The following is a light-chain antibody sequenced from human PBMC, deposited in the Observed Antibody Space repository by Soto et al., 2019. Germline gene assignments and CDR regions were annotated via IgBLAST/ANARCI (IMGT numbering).Light chain of an antibody. V-gene: IGLV2-8*01. CDR1: SSDIGTYNY. J-gene: IGLJ2*01. CDR2: EVS. Sequence: QPVLTQPPSASGSPGQSVTISCTGTSSDIGTYNYVSWYQHHPGKAPKLIIYEVSKRPSGVPDRFSGSKSDNTASLTVSGLQADDESTYYCTAYAGRFVVFGGGTKVTVL. CDR3: TAYAGRFVV.